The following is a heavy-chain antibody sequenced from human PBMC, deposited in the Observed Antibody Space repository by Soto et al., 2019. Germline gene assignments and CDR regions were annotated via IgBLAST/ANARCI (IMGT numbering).Heavy chain of an antibody. J-gene: IGHJ4*02. CDR3: ARDRGYSYFISFDY. D-gene: IGHD5-18*01. Sequence: GGSLRLSCAASGFTFSSYAMHWVRQAPGKGLEWVAVISYDGSNKYYADSVKGRFTISRDNSKNTLYLQMNSLRAEDTAVYYCARDRGYSYFISFDYWGQGTLVTVSS. CDR1: GFTFSSYA. V-gene: IGHV3-30-3*01. CDR2: ISYDGSNK.